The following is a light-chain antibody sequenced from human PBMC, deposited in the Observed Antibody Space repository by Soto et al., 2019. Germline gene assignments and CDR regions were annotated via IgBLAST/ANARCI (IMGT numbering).Light chain of an antibody. CDR3: TSYTSSSTPGV. Sequence: QSAPTQPASVSGSPGQSITISCTRTSSDVGAYDYVSWFQQHPGKAPKLMIYEVNNRPSGISNRFSGSKSGNTASLTISGLQAEDEADYHCTSYTSSSTPGVFGGGTKLTVL. V-gene: IGLV2-14*01. CDR1: SSDVGAYDY. CDR2: EVN. J-gene: IGLJ3*02.